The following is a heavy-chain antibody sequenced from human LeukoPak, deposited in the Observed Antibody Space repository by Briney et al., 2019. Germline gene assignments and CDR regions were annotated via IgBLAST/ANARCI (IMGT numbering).Heavy chain of an antibody. V-gene: IGHV3-23*01. D-gene: IGHD6-19*01. CDR1: GFTFLTYA. J-gene: IGHJ3*02. CDR2: ILYSGSST. CDR3: AKAGRSGWYAGWPFDI. Sequence: GGSLTLSCPASGFTFLTYAMSWVRQAPWKVLHWVSVILYSGSSTYYADSVKGRFTISRDNSNNTLYLQMNSLRAEDTAVYYCAKAGRSGWYAGWPFDIWGQGTMVTVSS.